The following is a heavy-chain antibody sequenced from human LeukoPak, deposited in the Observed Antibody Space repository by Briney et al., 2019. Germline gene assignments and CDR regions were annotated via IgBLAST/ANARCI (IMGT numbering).Heavy chain of an antibody. D-gene: IGHD2-21*02. V-gene: IGHV3-21*01. CDR3: ARAIPSPYCGGDCYSGAFDY. Sequence: GGSLRLSCAASGFTFSSYSMNWVRQAPGKGLEWASSISSSSSYIYYADSVKGRFTISRDNAKNSLYLQMNSLRAEDTAVYYCARAIPSPYCGGDCYSGAFDYWGQGTLVTVSS. J-gene: IGHJ4*02. CDR2: ISSSSSYI. CDR1: GFTFSSYS.